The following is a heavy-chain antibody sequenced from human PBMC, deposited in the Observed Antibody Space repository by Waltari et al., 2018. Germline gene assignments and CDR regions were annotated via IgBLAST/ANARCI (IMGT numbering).Heavy chain of an antibody. Sequence: QVQLQESGPGLVKPSETLSLTCAVSGYSISSGYYWGWIRQPPRKGLEWIGSIYHSGSTYYNPSLKSRVTISVDTSKNQFSLKLSSVTAADTAVYYCARAPYYYGSGSYTWFDPWGQGTLVTVSS. CDR2: IYHSGST. V-gene: IGHV4-38-2*01. CDR3: ARAPYYYGSGSYTWFDP. D-gene: IGHD3-10*01. CDR1: GYSISSGYY. J-gene: IGHJ5*02.